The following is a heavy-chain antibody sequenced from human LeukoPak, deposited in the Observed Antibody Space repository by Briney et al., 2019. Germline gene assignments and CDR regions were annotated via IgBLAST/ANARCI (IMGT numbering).Heavy chain of an antibody. V-gene: IGHV5-51*01. CDR1: GYSINNYW. Sequence: KDGESLKISCKGSGYSINNYWIGWVRQMPGKGLEWMGIIYPADSDIRYSPSFQGQVTISADKSISTVYLQWSSLKASDTATYYCARQEYCSGGSCYTWFDPWGQGTLVTVSS. CDR3: ARQEYCSGGSCYTWFDP. CDR2: IYPADSDI. J-gene: IGHJ5*02. D-gene: IGHD2-15*01.